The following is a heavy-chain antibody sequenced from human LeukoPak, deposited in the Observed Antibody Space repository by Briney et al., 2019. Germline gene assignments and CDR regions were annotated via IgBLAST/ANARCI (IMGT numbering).Heavy chain of an antibody. D-gene: IGHD3-9*01. V-gene: IGHV1-18*01. Sequence: VASVKVSCKASGYTFTSYGISWVRQAPGQGLEWMGWISAYNGNTNFAQKLQGRVTMTTDTSTSTAYMDLRSLRSDDTAVYYCSREQAATNTQVRFCLDWGQGTLVTVSS. J-gene: IGHJ4*02. CDR3: SREQAATNTQVRFCLD. CDR2: ISAYNGNT. CDR1: GYTFTSYG.